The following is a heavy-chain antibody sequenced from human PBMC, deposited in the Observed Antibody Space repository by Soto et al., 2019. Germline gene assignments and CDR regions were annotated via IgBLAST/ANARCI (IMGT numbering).Heavy chain of an antibody. V-gene: IGHV1-69*12. D-gene: IGHD3-22*01. Sequence: QVQLVQSGAEVKKPGSSVKVSCKASGGTFSSYAISWVRQAPGQGLEWMGWIIPIFGTANYAQKFQGRVTITADESTSTAYMELSSLRSEDTAVYYCARTKDTYYYDSSSYYYVYWGQGTLVTVSS. CDR1: GGTFSSYA. CDR3: ARTKDTYYYDSSSYYYVY. J-gene: IGHJ4*02. CDR2: IIPIFGTA.